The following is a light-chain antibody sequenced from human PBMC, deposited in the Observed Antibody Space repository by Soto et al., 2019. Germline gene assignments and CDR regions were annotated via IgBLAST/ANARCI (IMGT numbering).Light chain of an antibody. Sequence: QSALTQPRSVSGSPGQSVTMSCTGTSSDVGGYNYVSWYQQHPGEAPKLMIYDVSERPSGVPDRFSGSKSGNTASLTISGLQAEDEADYYCCSYAGSYTYVFGAGTQLTVL. CDR1: SSDVGGYNY. CDR3: CSYAGSYTYV. J-gene: IGLJ1*01. CDR2: DVS. V-gene: IGLV2-11*01.